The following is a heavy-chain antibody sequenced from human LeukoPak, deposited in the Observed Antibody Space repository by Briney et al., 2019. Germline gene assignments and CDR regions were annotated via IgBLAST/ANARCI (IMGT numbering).Heavy chain of an antibody. V-gene: IGHV1-2*02. CDR2: INPNSGGT. D-gene: IGHD1-26*01. CDR3: ARVPSGSYSRVYYFDY. CDR1: GYTFTSYG. Sequence: ASVKVSCKASGYTFTSYGISWVRQAPGQGLEWMGWINPNSGGTNYAQKFQGRVTMTRDTSISTAYMELSRLRSDDTAVYYCARVPSGSYSRVYYFDYWGQGTLVTVSS. J-gene: IGHJ4*02.